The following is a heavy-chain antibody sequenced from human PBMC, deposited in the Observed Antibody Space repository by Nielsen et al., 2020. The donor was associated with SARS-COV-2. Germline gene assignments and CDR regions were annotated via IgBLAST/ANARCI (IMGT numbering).Heavy chain of an antibody. D-gene: IGHD1-26*01. V-gene: IGHV3-23*01. CDR1: GFTFSSYA. CDR3: AKVSGSFHYFDY. Sequence: GESLKISCAASGFTFSSYAMSWVRQAPGKGLEWVSAISGSGGSTYYADSVKGRFTISRDNSKNTLYLQMNSLRAEDTAVYYCAKVSGSFHYFDYWGQGTLVTVSS. J-gene: IGHJ4*02. CDR2: ISGSGGST.